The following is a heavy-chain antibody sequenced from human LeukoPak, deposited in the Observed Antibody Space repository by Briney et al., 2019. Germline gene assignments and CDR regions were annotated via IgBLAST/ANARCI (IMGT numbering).Heavy chain of an antibody. CDR3: ARVRRGGDSRYFDY. Sequence: GGSLRLSCAASGFTFTDYFMGWIRQAPGEGLDWVSHISRLGDTIDYADSVKGRFTISRDNAKNSLFLQMNFLRAEDTAVYFCARVRRGGDSRYFDYWGQGALVTVSS. V-gene: IGHV3-11*01. CDR1: GFTFTDYF. J-gene: IGHJ4*02. CDR2: ISRLGDTI. D-gene: IGHD2-21*02.